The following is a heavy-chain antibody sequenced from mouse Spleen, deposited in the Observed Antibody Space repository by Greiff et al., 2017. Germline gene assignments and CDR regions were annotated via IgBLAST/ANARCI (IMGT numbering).Heavy chain of an antibody. V-gene: IGHV5-9-1*01. J-gene: IGHJ2*01. CDR3: ARQRSTMITTGYYFDY. D-gene: IGHD2-4*01. CDR1: GFTFSSYA. CDR2: ISSGGSYT. Sequence: EVMLVESGGGLVKPGGSLKLSCAASGFTFSSYAMSWVRQTPEKRLEWVATISSGGSYTYYPDSVKGRFTISRDNAKNTLYLQMSSLRSEDTAMYYCARQRSTMITTGYYFDYWGQGTTLTVSS.